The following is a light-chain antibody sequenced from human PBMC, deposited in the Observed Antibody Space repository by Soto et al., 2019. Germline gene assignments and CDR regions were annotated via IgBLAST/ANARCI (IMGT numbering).Light chain of an antibody. CDR2: DVS. Sequence: QSVLTQPASVSGSPGQSITISCTGTSSDVGSYNYVSWYQHHPGKAPKLMIYDVSSRPSGVSNRFSGSKSGNTASLTISGLQTEDEADYYCSSYTTSETRVFGTGTKLTVL. CDR3: SSYTTSETRV. V-gene: IGLV2-14*03. CDR1: SSDVGSYNY. J-gene: IGLJ1*01.